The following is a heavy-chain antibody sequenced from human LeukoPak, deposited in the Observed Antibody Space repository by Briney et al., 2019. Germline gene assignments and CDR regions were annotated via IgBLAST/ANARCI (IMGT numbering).Heavy chain of an antibody. V-gene: IGHV3-74*01. J-gene: IGHJ4*02. Sequence: PGGSLRLSCAASGCTLSNHWMHWVRHAPGKGLVWVSHINGDGSETNYADSVRGRFTISRDNAKNTLYLQMNSLRVDDTAVYYCTREEGSTDHWGQGTLVTVSS. CDR2: INGDGSET. CDR1: GCTLSNHW. D-gene: IGHD5/OR15-5a*01. CDR3: TREEGSTDH.